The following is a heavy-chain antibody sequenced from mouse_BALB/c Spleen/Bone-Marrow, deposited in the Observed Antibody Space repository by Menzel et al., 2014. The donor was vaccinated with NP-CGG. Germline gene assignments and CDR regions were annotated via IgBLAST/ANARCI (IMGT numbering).Heavy chain of an antibody. CDR3: ARTTLYKGYFDY. V-gene: IGHV2-4-1*01. Sequence: VQLQQSGPGLVQPSQSLSITCTVSGFSLTSYGVHWVRQSPGKGLEWLGVIWSGGSTDYNAAFISRLSISKDNSKSQVFFKMNSLQADDTAIYHCARTTLYKGYFDYWGQGTTLTVSS. CDR2: IWSGGST. D-gene: IGHD1-3*01. CDR1: GFSLTSYG. J-gene: IGHJ2*01.